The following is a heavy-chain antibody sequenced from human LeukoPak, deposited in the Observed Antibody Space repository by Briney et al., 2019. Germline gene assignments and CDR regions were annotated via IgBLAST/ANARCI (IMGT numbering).Heavy chain of an antibody. J-gene: IGHJ4*02. D-gene: IGHD4-17*01. CDR2: TYTGGTT. V-gene: IGHV3-53*01. CDR3: ALASTVTYYFDH. CDR1: GLTVGSSF. Sequence: GGSLRLSCAASGLTVGSSFMSWVRQAPGRGLEWVSVTYTGGTTYYRDSVKGRFTISRDSGKNTLFLQMNSLRAEDTALYYCALASTVTYYFDHWGQGTPVTVSS.